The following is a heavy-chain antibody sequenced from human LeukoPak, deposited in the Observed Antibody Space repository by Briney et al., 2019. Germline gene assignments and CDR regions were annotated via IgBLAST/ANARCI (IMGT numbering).Heavy chain of an antibody. D-gene: IGHD2/OR15-2a*01. Sequence: SETLSLTCTVSGGSISSGSYYWSWIRQPAGKGLEWIGRIYTSGSTNYNPSLKSRVTISVDTSKNQFSPKLSSVTAADTAVYYCARASFPQGFDYWGQGTLVTVSS. CDR2: IYTSGST. CDR3: ARASFPQGFDY. CDR1: GGSISSGSYY. V-gene: IGHV4-61*02. J-gene: IGHJ4*02.